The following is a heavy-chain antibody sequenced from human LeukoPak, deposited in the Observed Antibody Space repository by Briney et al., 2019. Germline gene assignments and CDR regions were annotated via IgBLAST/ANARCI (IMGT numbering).Heavy chain of an antibody. D-gene: IGHD6-13*01. J-gene: IGHJ4*02. V-gene: IGHV4-34*01. CDR1: GGSFSSYY. CDR2: INHSGST. CDR3: ARRGILGLYY. Sequence: SETLSLTCAVFGGSFSSYYWNRIRQPPGKGLEWIGEINHSGSTNYNPSLKSRVTISVDTSKNQLSLKLSSVTAADTAVYYCARRGILGLYYWGQGTLVTVSS.